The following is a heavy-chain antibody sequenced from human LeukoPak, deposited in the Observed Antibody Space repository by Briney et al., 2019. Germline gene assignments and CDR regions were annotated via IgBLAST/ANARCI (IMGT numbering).Heavy chain of an antibody. Sequence: GGSLRLPCAASEFTFSSYSMNWVRQAPGKGLEWVSYISSSSSTIYYADSVKGRFTISRDNAKNTLYLQMNSLRAEDTAVYYCARERIAAAGTGFDYWGQGTLVTVSS. D-gene: IGHD6-13*01. CDR1: EFTFSSYS. J-gene: IGHJ4*02. CDR2: ISSSSSTI. V-gene: IGHV3-48*04. CDR3: ARERIAAAGTGFDY.